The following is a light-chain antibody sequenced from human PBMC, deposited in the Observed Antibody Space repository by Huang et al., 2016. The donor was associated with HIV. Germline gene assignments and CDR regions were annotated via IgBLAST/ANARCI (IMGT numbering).Light chain of an antibody. CDR2: SGS. CDR1: QSLLHSNGYNY. V-gene: IGKV2-28*01. J-gene: IGKJ1*01. Sequence: DIVMTQSPLSLPVTPGESASISCRSSQSLLHSNGYNYLDWYLQKPGRSPQLLIHSGSNRASGVPDRFSGSGTGTDFTLKISRVEAEDVGVYYCMQALQTPPTFGQGTKVEIK. CDR3: MQALQTPPT.